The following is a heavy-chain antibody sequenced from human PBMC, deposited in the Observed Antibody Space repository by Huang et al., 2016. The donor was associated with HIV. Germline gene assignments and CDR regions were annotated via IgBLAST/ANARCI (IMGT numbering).Heavy chain of an antibody. CDR3: AKDGRGSGTYYDYFEY. CDR2: RSYDGSSK. Sequence: QVQLVESGGGVVQPGRSLRLSCAAFGFTFNKFDMHWVRQAPGKVLEWVAIRSYDGSSKYHADSVKGRFTISRDNSKNTVYLQMNSLRVEDTAVYYCAKDGRGSGTYYDYFEYWGQGTLVTVSS. J-gene: IGHJ4*02. V-gene: IGHV3-30*18. CDR1: GFTFNKFD. D-gene: IGHD1-26*01.